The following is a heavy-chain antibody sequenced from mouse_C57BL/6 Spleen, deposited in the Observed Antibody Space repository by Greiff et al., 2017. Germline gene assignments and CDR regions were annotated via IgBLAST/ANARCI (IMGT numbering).Heavy chain of an antibody. D-gene: IGHD4-1*01. J-gene: IGHJ2*01. CDR1: GYTFTNYW. V-gene: IGHV1-63*01. CDR2: IYPGGGYT. CDR3: ARLGLLYFDY. Sequence: VQLQQSGAELVRPGTSVKMSCKASGYTFTNYWIGWAKQRPGHGLEWIGDIYPGGGYTNYNEKFKGKATLTADKSSSTAYMQFSSLTSEDSAIYYCARLGLLYFDYWGQGTTLTVSS.